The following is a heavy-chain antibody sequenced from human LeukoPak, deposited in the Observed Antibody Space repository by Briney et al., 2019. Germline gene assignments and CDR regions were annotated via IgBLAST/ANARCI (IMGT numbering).Heavy chain of an antibody. CDR3: AREERNGPQPYDLWSGYYGRGAFDI. CDR2: ISAYNGNT. V-gene: IGHV1-18*01. Sequence: GASVKVSCKASGYTFTSYGISWVRQAPGQGLEWMGWISAYNGNTNYAQKLQGRVTMTTDTSTSTAYMELRSLRSDDTAVYYCAREERNGPQPYDLWSGYYGRGAFDIWGQGTMVTVSS. J-gene: IGHJ3*02. CDR1: GYTFTSYG. D-gene: IGHD3-3*01.